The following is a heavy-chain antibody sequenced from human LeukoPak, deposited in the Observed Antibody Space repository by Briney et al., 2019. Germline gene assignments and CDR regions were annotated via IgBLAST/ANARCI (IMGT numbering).Heavy chain of an antibody. CDR3: AREAGSTWHPVDY. J-gene: IGHJ4*02. CDR1: GFTFSSYG. CDR2: ISSSSGTI. D-gene: IGHD6-13*01. V-gene: IGHV3-48*04. Sequence: GGSLRLSCAASGFTFSSYGMSWVRQAPGKGLEWVSYISSSSGTIYYADSLKGRITISRDNTKNSLYLQMNSLRAEDTAVYYCAREAGSTWHPVDYWGQGTLVTVSS.